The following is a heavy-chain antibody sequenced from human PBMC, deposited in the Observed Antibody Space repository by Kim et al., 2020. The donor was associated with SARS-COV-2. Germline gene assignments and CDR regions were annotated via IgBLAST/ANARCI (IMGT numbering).Heavy chain of an antibody. J-gene: IGHJ3*02. CDR2: ST. V-gene: IGHV1-46*01. CDR3: ARESRGAFDI. Sequence: STSYAQKFQGRVTMTRDTSTSTVYMELSSLGSEDTAVYYCARESRGAFDIWGQGTMVTVSS. D-gene: IGHD6-13*01.